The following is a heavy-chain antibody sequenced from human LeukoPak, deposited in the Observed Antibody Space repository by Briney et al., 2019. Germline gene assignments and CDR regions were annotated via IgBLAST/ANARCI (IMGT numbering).Heavy chain of an antibody. J-gene: IGHJ3*02. CDR2: IYSGGST. CDR3: ALHYDSHAFDI. CDR1: GFTVSSNY. D-gene: IGHD3-3*01. Sequence: PGGSLRLSCAASGFTVSSNYMNWVRQAPGKGLEWVSAIYSGGSTYYADSVKGRFTISRDNSKNTVYLQMNSLRAEDTAVYYCALHYDSHAFDIWAKGQWSPSLQ. V-gene: IGHV3-66*01.